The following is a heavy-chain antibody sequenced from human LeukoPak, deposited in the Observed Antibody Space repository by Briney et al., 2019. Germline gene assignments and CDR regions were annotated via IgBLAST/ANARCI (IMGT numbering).Heavy chain of an antibody. CDR2: IYYSGST. Sequence: PSETLSLTCTVSGGSISSYYWGWIRQPPGKGLEWIGSIYYSGSTYYNPSLKSRVTISVDTSKNQFSLKLSSVTAADTAVYYCVSPGYYYDSSGRAVAFDIWGQGTMVTVSS. CDR3: VSPGYYYDSSGRAVAFDI. J-gene: IGHJ3*02. V-gene: IGHV4-39*01. CDR1: GGSISSYY. D-gene: IGHD3-22*01.